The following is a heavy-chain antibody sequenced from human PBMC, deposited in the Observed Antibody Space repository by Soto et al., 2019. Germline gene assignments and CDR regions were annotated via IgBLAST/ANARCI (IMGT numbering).Heavy chain of an antibody. J-gene: IGHJ4*02. V-gene: IGHV3-33*01. D-gene: IGHD1-26*01. CDR2: IWYDGSNR. CDR3: TRDPYGGSRYYFDS. Sequence: GGSLRLSCAASGFTFTNYGMHWVRQAPGKGLEWVAVIWYDGSNRFYADSVKGRFTISKDNSQNMSYLQMHSLRPEDTAVYYCTRDPYGGSRYYFDSWGQGTLVTVSS. CDR1: GFTFTNYG.